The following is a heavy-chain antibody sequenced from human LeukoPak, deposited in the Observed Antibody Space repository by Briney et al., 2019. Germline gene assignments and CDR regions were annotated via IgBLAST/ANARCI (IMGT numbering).Heavy chain of an antibody. CDR2: ISAYNGNT. J-gene: IGHJ4*02. V-gene: IGHV1-18*01. Sequence: ASVKVSCKASGYTFTSYGISWVRQAPGQGLEWMGWISAYNGNTNYAQKLQGRGTMTTDTSTSTAYMELRSLRSDDTAVYYCASAVSAANLGDYWGQGTLVTVSS. CDR3: ASAVSAANLGDY. CDR1: GYTFTSYG. D-gene: IGHD6-13*01.